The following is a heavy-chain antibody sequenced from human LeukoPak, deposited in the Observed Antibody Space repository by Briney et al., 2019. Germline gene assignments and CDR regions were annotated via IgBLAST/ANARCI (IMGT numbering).Heavy chain of an antibody. CDR3: AKGYYDYVWGSYYFDY. V-gene: IGHV3-23*01. J-gene: IGHJ4*02. CDR2: ISGCGGST. D-gene: IGHD3-16*01. CDR1: GFTFSSYA. Sequence: QPGGSLRLSCAASGFTFSSYAMSWVRQAPPKGLEWVSAISGCGGSTYYAASVKGRFTISRDNSRDTLYLQMNSLRAEDTAVYYCAKGYYDYVWGSYYFDYWGQGTLVTVSS.